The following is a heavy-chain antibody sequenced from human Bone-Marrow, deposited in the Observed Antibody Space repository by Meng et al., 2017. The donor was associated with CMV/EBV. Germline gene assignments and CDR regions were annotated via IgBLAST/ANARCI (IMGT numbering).Heavy chain of an antibody. CDR3: ARADCGGDCYHYYYYGMDV. CDR1: GGTFSSYA. D-gene: IGHD2-21*01. Sequence: SVKVSCKASGGTFSSYAISWVRQAPGQGLEWMGGIIPIFGTANYAQKFQGRVTITTDESTSTAYMELSSLRSEDTAVYYCARADCGGDCYHYYYYGMDVWGQGTTVTVSS. V-gene: IGHV1-69*05. CDR2: IIPIFGTA. J-gene: IGHJ6*02.